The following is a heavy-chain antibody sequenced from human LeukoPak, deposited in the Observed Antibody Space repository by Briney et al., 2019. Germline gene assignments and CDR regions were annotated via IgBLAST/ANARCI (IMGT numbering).Heavy chain of an antibody. V-gene: IGHV3-64D*06. CDR1: GFIFSSYA. Sequence: TGGSLRLSCSASGFIFSSYAMHWVRQAPGKGLEYVSAISPNGVSTYYADSVKGRFSISRDNSKNILYLQMSSVRPEDTAVYYCVPKGNEGYWGQGTLVTVSS. D-gene: IGHD1-1*01. CDR3: VPKGNEGY. J-gene: IGHJ4*02. CDR2: ISPNGVST.